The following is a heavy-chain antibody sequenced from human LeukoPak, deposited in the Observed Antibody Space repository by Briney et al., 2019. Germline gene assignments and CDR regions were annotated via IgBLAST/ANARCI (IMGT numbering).Heavy chain of an antibody. Sequence: PGGSLRLSCAASGFTFSSYWMSWVRQAPGKGLEWVANIKQDGSEKYYVDSVKGRFTISRDNAKNSLYLQMNSLRAEDTAVYYCARNGGGYDWGIYYYYYMDVWGKGTTVTVSS. J-gene: IGHJ6*03. CDR3: ARNGGGYDWGIYYYYYMDV. D-gene: IGHD5-12*01. V-gene: IGHV3-7*01. CDR1: GFTFSSYW. CDR2: IKQDGSEK.